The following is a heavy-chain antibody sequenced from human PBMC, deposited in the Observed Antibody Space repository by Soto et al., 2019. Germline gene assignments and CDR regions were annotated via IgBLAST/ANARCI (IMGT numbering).Heavy chain of an antibody. D-gene: IGHD3-10*01. CDR1: GFTFSNAW. CDR2: IKSKTDGGTT. J-gene: IGHJ6*02. Sequence: GGSLRLSCAASGFTFSNAWMSWVHQAPGKGLEWVGRIKSKTDGGTTDYAAPVKGRFTISRDDSKNTLYLQMNSLKTEDTAVYYCTTERSTYYYGSGSYLYGMDVWGQGTTVTVSS. V-gene: IGHV3-15*01. CDR3: TTERSTYYYGSGSYLYGMDV.